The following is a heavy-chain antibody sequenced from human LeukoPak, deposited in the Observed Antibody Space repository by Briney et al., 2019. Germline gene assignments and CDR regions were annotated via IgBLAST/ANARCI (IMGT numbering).Heavy chain of an antibody. D-gene: IGHD1-26*01. CDR2: IIPIFGTA. CDR1: GGTFSSYA. V-gene: IGHV1-69*13. J-gene: IGHJ4*02. CDR3: ARANSGSYKEFDY. Sequence: ASVKVSCQASGGTFSSYAISGVRQAPGQGLEWMGGIIPIFGTANYAQKFQGRVTITADESTSTAYMELSSLRSEDTAVYYYARANSGSYKEFDYWGQGTLVTVSS.